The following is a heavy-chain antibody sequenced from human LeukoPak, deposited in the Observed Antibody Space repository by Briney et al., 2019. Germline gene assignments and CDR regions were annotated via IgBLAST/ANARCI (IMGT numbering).Heavy chain of an antibody. Sequence: ASVKVSCKTSGYTFTGYFIHWVRQAPGQGLEWMGWINPDSGGTNFAQKFQGRVTVSRDTSISTAYMELSRLRSDDTAVYYCAKESRGWYFDYWGQGTLVTVSS. CDR1: GYTFTGYF. CDR3: AKESRGWYFDY. V-gene: IGHV1-2*02. J-gene: IGHJ4*02. CDR2: INPDSGGT. D-gene: IGHD6-19*01.